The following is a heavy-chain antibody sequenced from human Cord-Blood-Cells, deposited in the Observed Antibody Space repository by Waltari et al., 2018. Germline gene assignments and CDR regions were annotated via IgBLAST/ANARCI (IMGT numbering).Heavy chain of an antibody. CDR2: INPNSGGT. V-gene: IGHV1-2*04. J-gene: IGHJ5*02. CDR1: GYTFTGYY. CDR3: ARGAFRLGEVASPFDP. D-gene: IGHD3-16*01. Sequence: QVQLVQSGAEVKKPGASVKVSCKASGYTFTGYYMHWVRPAPGQGLEWMEWINPNSGGTNYAQKFQGWVTMTRDTSISTAYMELSRLRSDDTAVYYCARGAFRLGEVASPFDPWGQGTLVTVSS.